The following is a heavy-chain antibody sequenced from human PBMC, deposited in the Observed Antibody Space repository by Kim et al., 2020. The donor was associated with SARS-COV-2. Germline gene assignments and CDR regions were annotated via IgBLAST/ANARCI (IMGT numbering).Heavy chain of an antibody. CDR1: GFTFSNYE. V-gene: IGHV3-48*03. D-gene: IGHD3-10*01. CDR2: ISTSGDTT. CDR3: TRDMSGCFDY. Sequence: GGSLRLSCAASGFTFSNYEMNWVRQAPGKGLEWLSFISTSGDTTYYADSVKGRFTLSRDNARNSLYLQMNSLRAEDTGVYYCTRDMSGCFDYWGQGNQVT. J-gene: IGHJ4*02.